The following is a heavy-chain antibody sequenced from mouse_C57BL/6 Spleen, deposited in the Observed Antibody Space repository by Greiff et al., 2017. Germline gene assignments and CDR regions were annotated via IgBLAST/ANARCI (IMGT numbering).Heavy chain of an antibody. CDR2: ILPGSGST. CDR3: ARGEYYDYDDGDFDY. D-gene: IGHD2-4*01. CDR1: GYTFTGYW. Sequence: QVQLQQSGAELMKPGASVKLSCKATGYTFTGYWIEWVKQRPGHGLEWIGEILPGSGSTNYNEKFKGKATFTADTSSNTAYMQLSSLTTEDSASYYGARGEYYDYDDGDFDYWGQGTTLTVSS. V-gene: IGHV1-9*01. J-gene: IGHJ2*01.